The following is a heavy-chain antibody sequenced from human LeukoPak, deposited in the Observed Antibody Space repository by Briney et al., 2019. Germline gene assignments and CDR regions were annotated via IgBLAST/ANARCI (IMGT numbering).Heavy chain of an antibody. CDR2: IFYSGNT. CDR1: GDSISNHY. J-gene: IGHJ4*02. V-gene: IGHV4-59*11. D-gene: IGHD1-26*01. Sequence: PSETLSLTCTVSGDSISNHYWSWIRQPPGKGLVWIGYIFYSGNTHYNPSLKSRVTTSVDTSKNQFSLRLSSVTPADTAVYYCARDRGEGIVGTFDYWGQGTLVTVSS. CDR3: ARDRGEGIVGTFDY.